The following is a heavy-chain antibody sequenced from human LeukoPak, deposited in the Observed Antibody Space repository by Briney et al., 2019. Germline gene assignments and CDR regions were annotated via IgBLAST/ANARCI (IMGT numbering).Heavy chain of an antibody. V-gene: IGHV1-69*10. CDR1: GGTFSSYA. D-gene: IGHD5-18*01. Sequence: ASVEVSCKASGGTFSSYAISWVRQATGQGLEWMGGIIPILGIANYAQKFQGRVTITADKSTSTAYMELSSLRSEDTAVYYCAKDTAMDHYYYYGMDVWGQGTTVTVSS. CDR2: IIPILGIA. J-gene: IGHJ6*02. CDR3: AKDTAMDHYYYYGMDV.